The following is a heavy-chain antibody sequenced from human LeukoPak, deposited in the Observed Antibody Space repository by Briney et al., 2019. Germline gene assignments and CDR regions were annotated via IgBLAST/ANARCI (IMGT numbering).Heavy chain of an antibody. J-gene: IGHJ4*02. CDR1: GFTFDDYA. CDR3: AKGGHTLIDY. CDR2: ISWDGGST. V-gene: IGHV3-43D*03. D-gene: IGHD2/OR15-2a*01. Sequence: PGGSLRLSCAASGFTFDDYAMHWVRQAPGKGLEWVSLISWDGGSTYYADSVKGRFTISIDNSKNSLYLQMNSLRAEDTALYYCAKGGHTLIDYWGQGTLVTVSS.